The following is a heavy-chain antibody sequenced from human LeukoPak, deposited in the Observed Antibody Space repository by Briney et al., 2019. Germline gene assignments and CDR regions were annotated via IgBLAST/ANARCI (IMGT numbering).Heavy chain of an antibody. V-gene: IGHV3-30-3*01. CDR1: GSTFSSYA. D-gene: IGHD6-13*01. J-gene: IGHJ4*02. Sequence: PGGSLRLSCAASGSTFSSYAMHWVRQAPGKGLEWVAVISYDGSNKYYADSVKGRFTISRDNSRNTLYLQMNSLRAEDTAVYYCARDRRRQLVLQYYFDYWGQGTLVTVSS. CDR3: ARDRRRQLVLQYYFDY. CDR2: ISYDGSNK.